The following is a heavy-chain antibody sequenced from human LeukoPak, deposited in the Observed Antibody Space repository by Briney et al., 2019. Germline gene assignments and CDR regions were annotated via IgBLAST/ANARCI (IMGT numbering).Heavy chain of an antibody. CDR2: IYYSGST. CDR1: GGSISSYY. D-gene: IGHD5-12*01. V-gene: IGHV4-59*01. Sequence: SETLSLTCTASGGSISSYYWSWIRQPPGKGLEWIGYIYYSGSTNYNPSLKSRVTISVDTSKNQFSLKLSSVTAADTAVYYCARENIVATNGMDVWGKGTTVTVSS. CDR3: ARENIVATNGMDV. J-gene: IGHJ6*04.